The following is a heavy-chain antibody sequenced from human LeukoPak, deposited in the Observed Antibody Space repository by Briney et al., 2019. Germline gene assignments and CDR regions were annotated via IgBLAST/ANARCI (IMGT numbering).Heavy chain of an antibody. CDR1: GFTLSSYW. Sequence: GGSLRPSCAASGFTLSSYWMHWVRQAPGKGLVWVSRINSDGSSTSYADSVKGRFTISRDNAKNTLYLQMNSLRAEDTAVYYCARGNFYIAAFDYWGQGTLVTVSS. CDR2: INSDGSST. CDR3: ARGNFYIAAFDY. V-gene: IGHV3-74*01. J-gene: IGHJ4*02. D-gene: IGHD5-12*01.